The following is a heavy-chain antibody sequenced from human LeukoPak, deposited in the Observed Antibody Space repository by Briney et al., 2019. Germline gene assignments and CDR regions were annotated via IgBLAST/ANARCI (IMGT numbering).Heavy chain of an antibody. V-gene: IGHV3-23*01. CDR3: AKVGYCSNNCFRTHDY. CDR1: GFSFSDSV. CDR2: ISGDADVT. J-gene: IGHJ4*02. Sequence: GGSLRLSCVASGFSFSDSVMSWVRQAPGKGLEWLSAISGDADVTYYAASVKGRFTISRDNSWNTVYPQMNSLRAEDTATYYCAKVGYCSNNCFRTHDYWGQGALVTVSS. D-gene: IGHD2-8*01.